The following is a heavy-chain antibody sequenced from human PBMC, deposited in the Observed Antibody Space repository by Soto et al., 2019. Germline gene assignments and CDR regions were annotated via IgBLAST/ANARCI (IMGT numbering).Heavy chain of an antibody. Sequence: SETLSLTCTVSGDSVSSDNYFWTWIRQPPGKGLEWIGYIAYSGDTYYNPSLRSRVTISADTSENKFSLTLKSVTAADTAVYFCARDFERSAIGPWGQGTSVTVSS. J-gene: IGHJ5*02. CDR3: ARDFERSAIGP. CDR1: GDSVSSDNYF. D-gene: IGHD3-9*01. CDR2: IAYSGDT. V-gene: IGHV4-61*01.